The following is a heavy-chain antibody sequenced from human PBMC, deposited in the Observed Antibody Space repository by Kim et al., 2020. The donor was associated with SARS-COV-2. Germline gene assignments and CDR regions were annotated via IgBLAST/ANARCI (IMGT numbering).Heavy chain of an antibody. CDR1: GYIFSYSW. J-gene: IGHJ4*02. V-gene: IGHV5-51*01. Sequence: GESLKISCEGSGYIFSYSWIGWVRQVPGKGLEWMGIIYPDDADIRYSPSFEGQVIISADKSNNTASLHWSSLKASDTAIYYCARGTTGSYYGEPFFEHWGQGTLVTVSS. CDR3: ARGTTGSYYGEPFFEH. D-gene: IGHD1-26*01. CDR2: IYPDDADI.